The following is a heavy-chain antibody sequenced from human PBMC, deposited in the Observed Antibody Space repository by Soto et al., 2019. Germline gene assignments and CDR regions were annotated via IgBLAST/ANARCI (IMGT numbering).Heavy chain of an antibody. CDR1: GGTFSSYT. Sequence: SVKVSCKASGGTFSSYTISWVRQAPGQGLEWMGRIIPILGIANYAQKFQGRVTITADKSTSTAYMELSSLRSEDTAVYYCARDSGDILTGYSPYYYYGMDVWGQGTTVTVSS. J-gene: IGHJ6*02. CDR2: IIPILGIA. V-gene: IGHV1-69*04. D-gene: IGHD3-9*01. CDR3: ARDSGDILTGYSPYYYYGMDV.